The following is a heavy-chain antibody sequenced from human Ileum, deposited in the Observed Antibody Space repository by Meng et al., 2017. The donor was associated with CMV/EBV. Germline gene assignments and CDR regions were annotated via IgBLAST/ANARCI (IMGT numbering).Heavy chain of an antibody. J-gene: IGHJ4*02. V-gene: IGHV4-39*07. CDR3: ARDMGQQLVPVSFDY. D-gene: IGHD6-13*01. CDR1: GGSISHRDCY. CDR2: IFPSGNT. Sequence: GGSISHRDCYLGWIRQPPGKGLGWIGSIFPSGNTYHNPSLQSRVTISVDTSKNQFSLRLTSVTAADTAVYYCARDMGQQLVPVSFDYWGQGTLVTVSS.